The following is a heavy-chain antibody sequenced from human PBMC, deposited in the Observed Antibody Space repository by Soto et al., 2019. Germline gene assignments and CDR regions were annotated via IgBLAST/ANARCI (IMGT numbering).Heavy chain of an antibody. V-gene: IGHV6-1*01. D-gene: IGHD6-19*01. J-gene: IGHJ3*02. CDR2: TYYRSKWYN. Sequence: SQTLSLTCAISGDSVSSNSAAWNWIRQSPSRGLEWLGRTYYRSKWYNDYAVSVKSRITINPDTSKNQFSLQLNSVTPEDTAVYYCARSQNAPFRSIAGAGTQGAFDIWGQGTMVTVSS. CDR3: ARSQNAPFRSIAGAGTQGAFDI. CDR1: GDSVSSNSAA.